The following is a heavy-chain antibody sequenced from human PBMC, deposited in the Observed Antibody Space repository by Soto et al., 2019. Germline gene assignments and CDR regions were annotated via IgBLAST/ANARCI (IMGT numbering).Heavy chain of an antibody. CDR2: ISYDGSNK. CDR1: GFTFSSYG. J-gene: IGHJ6*03. D-gene: IGHD4-17*01. V-gene: IGHV3-30*18. Sequence: QVQLVESGGGVVQPGRSLRLSCAASGFTFSSYGMHWVRQAPGKGLEWVAVISYDGSNKYYADSVKGRFTISRDNSKSTLYLQMNSLRAEDTAVYYCAKAVTPDYYYMDVWGKGTTVTVTS. CDR3: AKAVTPDYYYMDV.